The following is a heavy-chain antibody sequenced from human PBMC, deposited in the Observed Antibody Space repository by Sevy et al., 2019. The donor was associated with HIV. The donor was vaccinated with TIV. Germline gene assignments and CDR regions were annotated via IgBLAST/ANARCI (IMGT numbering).Heavy chain of an antibody. D-gene: IGHD3-22*01. J-gene: IGHJ4*02. Sequence: ASVKVSCKASGYTFTSYDINWVRQATGQGLEWMGWMNPNSGNTGYAQKFQGRVTMTRNTSISTAYMELSSLRSEDTAVYYCARGSHPITMIVVVITGYFDYWGQGTLVTVSS. V-gene: IGHV1-8*01. CDR3: ARGSHPITMIVVVITGYFDY. CDR2: MNPNSGNT. CDR1: GYTFTSYD.